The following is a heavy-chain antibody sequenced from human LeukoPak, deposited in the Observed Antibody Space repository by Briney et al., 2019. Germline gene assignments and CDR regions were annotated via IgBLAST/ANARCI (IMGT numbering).Heavy chain of an antibody. CDR1: GFPFSPDW. J-gene: IGHJ4*02. CDR2: IKKSGSEK. Sequence: GGSLRLSCAASGFPFSPDWMSWVRQAPGKGLEWVAIIKKSGSEKHYVDSVKGRFTIPKDSARNSLYLQMSSLNADDTAVYYCASLDTAAIRTGGYWGQGTLVTVSS. V-gene: IGHV3-7*01. CDR3: ASLDTAAIRTGGY. D-gene: IGHD5-18*01.